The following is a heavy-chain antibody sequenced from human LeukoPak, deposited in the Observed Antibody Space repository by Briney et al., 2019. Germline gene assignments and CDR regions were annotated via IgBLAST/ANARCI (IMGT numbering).Heavy chain of an antibody. Sequence: PGGSLRLSCAASGFTFSSYAMSWVRQAPGKGLEWVSAISGSGGSTYYADSVKGRFTISRDNSKNTLYLRMNSLRAEDTVVYYCAKDIVVVPAAIQDFFDYWGQGTLVTVSS. CDR3: AKDIVVVPAAIQDFFDY. V-gene: IGHV3-23*01. D-gene: IGHD2-2*01. CDR2: ISGSGGST. CDR1: GFTFSSYA. J-gene: IGHJ4*02.